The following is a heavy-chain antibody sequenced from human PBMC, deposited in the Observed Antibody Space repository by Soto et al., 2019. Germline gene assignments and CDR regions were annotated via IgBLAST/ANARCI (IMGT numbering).Heavy chain of an antibody. CDR2: IYYSGST. CDR3: ARSYYDFWSGYYTGSYYYGMDV. Sequence: SETLSLTCTVSGGSISSYYWSWIRQPPGKGLEWIGYIYYSGSTNYNPSLKSRVTISVDTSKNQFSLKLSSVTAADTAVYYCARSYYDFWSGYYTGSYYYGMDVWGQGTTVTVS. D-gene: IGHD3-3*01. V-gene: IGHV4-59*01. CDR1: GGSISSYY. J-gene: IGHJ6*02.